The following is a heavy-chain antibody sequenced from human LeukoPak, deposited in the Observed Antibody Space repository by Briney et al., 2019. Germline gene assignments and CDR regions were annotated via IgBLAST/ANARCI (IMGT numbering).Heavy chain of an antibody. V-gene: IGHV3-21*01. CDR2: ISSSSSYI. J-gene: IGHJ6*02. Sequence: GGSLRLSCAASGFTFSSYSMNWVRQAPGKGLEWVSSISSSSSYIYYPDSVKGRFTISRDNAKNSLYLQMNSLRAEDTAVYYCARDGQLQRRGMDVWGQGTTVTVSS. CDR3: ARDGQLQRRGMDV. D-gene: IGHD2-2*01. CDR1: GFTFSSYS.